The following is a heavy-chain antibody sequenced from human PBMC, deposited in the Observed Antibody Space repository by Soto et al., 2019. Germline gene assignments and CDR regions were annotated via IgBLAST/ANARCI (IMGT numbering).Heavy chain of an antibody. CDR3: ARHPGYGLSYCAY. D-gene: IGHD5-18*01. J-gene: IGHJ4*02. Sequence: QLQLQESGPGLVKPSETLSLTCTVSGGAISSSSYYWGWIRQPPGKGLEWIGSIYYNGSTYYNPSLKSRVTIAVATSKNQFSLQLSSVTAADTAVYYCARHPGYGLSYCAYWGQGTVVTVSS. V-gene: IGHV4-39*01. CDR1: GGAISSSSYY. CDR2: IYYNGST.